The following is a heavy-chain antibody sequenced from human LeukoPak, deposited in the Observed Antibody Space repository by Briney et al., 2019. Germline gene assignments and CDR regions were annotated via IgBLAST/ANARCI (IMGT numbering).Heavy chain of an antibody. V-gene: IGHV3-23*01. J-gene: IGHJ4*02. Sequence: XXVSAISGSGGSTYYAYSVKGRFTISRDNSKNTLYLQMNSLRAEDTAVYYCAKYRHWNGGYDYWGQGTLVTVSS. D-gene: IGHD1-1*01. CDR3: AKYRHWNGGYDY. CDR2: ISGSGGST.